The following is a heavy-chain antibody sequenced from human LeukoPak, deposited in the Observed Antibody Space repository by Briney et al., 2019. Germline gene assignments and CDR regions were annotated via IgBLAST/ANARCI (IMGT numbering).Heavy chain of an antibody. Sequence: GGSLRLSCAASGFTFSIYEMNWVRQAPREGLEWVSYITSSGSTVYDADSMTGRYTISRDNAKNSLYLQMNRMRADDAAVYYCASFFNLPFDIWGQGTMVTVSS. CDR2: ITSSGSTV. J-gene: IGHJ3*02. D-gene: IGHD1-14*01. V-gene: IGHV3-48*03. CDR1: GFTFSIYE. CDR3: ASFFNLPFDI.